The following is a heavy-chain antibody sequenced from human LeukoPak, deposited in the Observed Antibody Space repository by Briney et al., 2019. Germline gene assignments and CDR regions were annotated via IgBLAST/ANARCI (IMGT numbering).Heavy chain of an antibody. D-gene: IGHD1-26*01. CDR1: GYTFTSYD. CDR2: INPNSGGT. Sequence: GASVKVSCKASGYTFTSYDINWVRQATGQGLEWMGWINPNSGGTNFAQKFQGRVTMTRDTSISTAYMELSRLRSDDTAVYYCASGGLQHLYLFAYWGQGTLVTVSS. CDR3: ASGGLQHLYLFAY. J-gene: IGHJ4*02. V-gene: IGHV1-2*02.